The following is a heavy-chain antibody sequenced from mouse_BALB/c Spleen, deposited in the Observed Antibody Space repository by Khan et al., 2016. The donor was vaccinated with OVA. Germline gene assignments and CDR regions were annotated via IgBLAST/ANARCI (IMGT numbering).Heavy chain of an antibody. CDR3: AGVGAAYYRDDGGAMKY. J-gene: IGHJ4*01. V-gene: IGHV9-4*02. CDR2: INTLSGVP. D-gene: IGHD2-14*01. Sequence: QIQLLQSGPELKKPGETVRISCKASGYTFTTAGIQWVQKMPGKGLKWIGWINTLSGVPNYAEDFKGRSAFSLDISVNTAYLQITNLKNEDTVTYFCAGVGAAYYRDDGGAMKYWGQGTSVTVSS. CDR1: GYTFTTAG.